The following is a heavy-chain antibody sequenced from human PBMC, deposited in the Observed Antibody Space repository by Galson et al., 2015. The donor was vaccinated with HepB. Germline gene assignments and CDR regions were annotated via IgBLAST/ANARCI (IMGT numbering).Heavy chain of an antibody. CDR1: GYSFTSYW. Sequence: QSGAEVKKPGESLKISCKGSGYSFTSYWIGWVRQMPGKGLEWMGIIYPGDSDTRYSPSFQGQVTISADKSISTAYLQWSSLKASDTAMYYCARHYHDSSGYLVNDYWGQGTLVTVSS. J-gene: IGHJ4*02. V-gene: IGHV5-51*01. D-gene: IGHD3-22*01. CDR2: IYPGDSDT. CDR3: ARHYHDSSGYLVNDY.